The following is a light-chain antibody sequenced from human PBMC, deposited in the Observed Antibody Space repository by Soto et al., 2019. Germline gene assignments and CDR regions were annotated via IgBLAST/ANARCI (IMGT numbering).Light chain of an antibody. CDR1: QSVSRH. CDR3: QQRSNWPPVT. CDR2: DAS. Sequence: EVVLTQSPATLSLSPGERATLSCRASQSVSRHLAWYQQKPGQAPRLLILDASDRATGIPARFGGSGSGTNFTLTISSLEPEDFAVYYCQQRSNWPPVTFGGGTKVEIK. V-gene: IGKV3-11*01. J-gene: IGKJ4*01.